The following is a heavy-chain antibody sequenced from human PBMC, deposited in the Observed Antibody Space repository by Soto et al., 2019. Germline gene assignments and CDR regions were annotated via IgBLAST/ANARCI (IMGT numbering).Heavy chain of an antibody. J-gene: IGHJ4*02. D-gene: IGHD6-25*01. Sequence: PSETLSLTCTVSGGSFKSGSYYWSWIRQPPGKGLEWIGYVYHTGRTDYNPSLKSRVSISMDTSKNQFSLDLDSVTPADTAVYYCAKDLHSSGWAAYNFDYWGQGTLVTVSS. V-gene: IGHV4-61*01. CDR3: AKDLHSSGWAAYNFDY. CDR2: VYHTGRT. CDR1: GGSFKSGSYY.